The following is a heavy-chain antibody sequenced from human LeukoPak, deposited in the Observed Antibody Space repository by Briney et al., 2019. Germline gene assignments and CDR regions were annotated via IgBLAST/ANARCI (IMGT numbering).Heavy chain of an antibody. J-gene: IGHJ5*02. V-gene: IGHV1-18*01. D-gene: IGHD1-7*01. CDR3: AREGTTHNTNWFDP. CDR2: ISAYNGNT. CDR1: GYTFTSYG. Sequence: ASVTVSSKASGYTFTSYGMGWGRQAPGQGLEWMGWISAYNGNTNYAQKLQGRVTMTTDTSTSTAYMELRSLRSDDTAVYYCAREGTTHNTNWFDPWGQGTLVTVSS.